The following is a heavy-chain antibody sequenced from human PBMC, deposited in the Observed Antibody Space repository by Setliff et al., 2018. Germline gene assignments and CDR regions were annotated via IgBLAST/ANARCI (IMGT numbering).Heavy chain of an antibody. Sequence: NPGESLKISCKASGYNFLDYWIGWVRQMPGKGLEWMGIIYPDDSDTRYSPSVQGPFTISADKSISTAYLQWSSLKASDTAFYYCARRRRFDSGGPRSPWYFDLWGRGTLVTVSS. CDR3: ARRRRFDSGGPRSPWYFDL. D-gene: IGHD3-22*01. J-gene: IGHJ2*01. CDR1: GYNFLDYW. V-gene: IGHV5-51*01. CDR2: IYPDDSDT.